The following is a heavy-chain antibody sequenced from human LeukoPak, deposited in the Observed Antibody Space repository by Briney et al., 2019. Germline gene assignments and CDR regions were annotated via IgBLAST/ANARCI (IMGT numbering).Heavy chain of an antibody. J-gene: IGHJ3*02. CDR2: ISYDGSNK. Sequence: PGRSLRLSCAASGFTFSTYAMHWVRQAPGKGLEWVSVISYDGSNKYYADSVKGRFTISRDNSKNTLYLQMSSLRAEDTAVYYCARDRDAFDIWGQGTMVTVSS. V-gene: IGHV3-30-3*01. CDR1: GFTFSTYA. CDR3: ARDRDAFDI.